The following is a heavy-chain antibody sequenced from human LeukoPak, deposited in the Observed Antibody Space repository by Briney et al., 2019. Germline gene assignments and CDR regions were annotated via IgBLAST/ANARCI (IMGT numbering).Heavy chain of an antibody. Sequence: GGSLRLSCAASGFTFSSHDMNWVRQAPGKGLEWVSYISRSGSSIYYADSVKGRFTISRDNAKNSLYLQMNSLRAEDTAVYYCARGSQLVFDYWGQGTLVTVSS. J-gene: IGHJ4*02. D-gene: IGHD1-1*01. CDR1: GFTFSSHD. CDR2: ISRSGSSI. V-gene: IGHV3-48*03. CDR3: ARGSQLVFDY.